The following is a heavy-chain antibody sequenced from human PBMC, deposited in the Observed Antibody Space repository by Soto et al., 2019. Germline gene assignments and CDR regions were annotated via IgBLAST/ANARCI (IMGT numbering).Heavy chain of an antibody. CDR1: GFTFSSYA. Sequence: GGSLRLSCAASGFTFSSYAMSWVRQAPGKGLEWVSAISGSGGSTYYADSVKGRFTISRDNSKNTLYLQMNSLRAEDTAVYYCAALSGIAARYYYCGMDVWGQGTTVTVSS. V-gene: IGHV3-23*01. J-gene: IGHJ6*02. CDR3: AALSGIAARYYYCGMDV. CDR2: ISGSGGST. D-gene: IGHD6-13*01.